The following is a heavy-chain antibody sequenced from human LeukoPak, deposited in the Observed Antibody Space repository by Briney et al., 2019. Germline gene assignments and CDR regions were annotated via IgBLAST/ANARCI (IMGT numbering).Heavy chain of an antibody. D-gene: IGHD6-13*01. V-gene: IGHV3-72*01. J-gene: IGHJ4*02. Sequence: GGSLRLSCAASGFTFSDHYLDWVRQAPGKGLEWVGRSKNKANSYTTEYAASVKDRFAISRDDSKNSLYLQMSSLKTEDTAVYYCATDPRPSWYRGVWYWGQGTLVTVSS. CDR1: GFTFSDHY. CDR2: SKNKANSYTT. CDR3: ATDPRPSWYRGVWY.